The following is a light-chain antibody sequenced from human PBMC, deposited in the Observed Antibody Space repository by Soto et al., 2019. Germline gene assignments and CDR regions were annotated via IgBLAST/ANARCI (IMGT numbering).Light chain of an antibody. CDR3: QQSYSTPPWT. J-gene: IGKJ1*01. CDR2: GAS. V-gene: IGKV1-39*01. CDR1: QSISRY. Sequence: DIQMTQSPSSLSASVGDRVTITCRASQSISRYLNWYQQKPGKAPKILIYGASTLQSGVPSRFSGSGSGTDFTLTISSLQPEDFATYYCQQSYSTPPWTFGQGTKVDIK.